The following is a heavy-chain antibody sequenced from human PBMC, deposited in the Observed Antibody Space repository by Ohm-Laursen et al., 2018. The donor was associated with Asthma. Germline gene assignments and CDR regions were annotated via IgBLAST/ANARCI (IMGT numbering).Heavy chain of an antibody. CDR1: GFTFSDFY. V-gene: IGHV3-11*04. Sequence: SLRLSCAASGFTFSDFYMSWIRQAPGKGLEWVSHISSSGRTIYYADSVKGRFTISRDNAKNSLYLQMNSLRAEDTAVYYCASSSGYYDFWSGYLDYYYYGMDVWGQGTTVTVSS. D-gene: IGHD3-3*01. CDR3: ASSSGYYDFWSGYLDYYYYGMDV. J-gene: IGHJ6*02. CDR2: ISSSGRTI.